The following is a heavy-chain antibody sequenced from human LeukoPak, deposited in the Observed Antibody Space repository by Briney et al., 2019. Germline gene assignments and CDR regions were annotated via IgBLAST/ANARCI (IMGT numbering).Heavy chain of an antibody. J-gene: IGHJ4*02. Sequence: GGSLRLSCAGSGFSFSSYTMNWVRQAPGKGLEWVAIVNQGATQKYYVDSVKGRFTISRDNAENSLYLQMNSLRADDTAVYYCARRAGAYSHPYDYWGQGTLVTVSS. D-gene: IGHD4/OR15-4a*01. V-gene: IGHV3-7*01. CDR1: GFSFSSYT. CDR2: VNQGATQK. CDR3: ARRAGAYSHPYDY.